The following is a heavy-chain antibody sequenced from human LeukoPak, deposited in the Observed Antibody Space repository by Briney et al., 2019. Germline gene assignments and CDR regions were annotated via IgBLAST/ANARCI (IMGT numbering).Heavy chain of an antibody. CDR1: GGSFSGYY. CDR3: ARGQGGNYYLNYFDY. J-gene: IGHJ4*02. Sequence: SGTLSLTCAVYGGSFSGYYWSWIRQPPGKGLEWIGHFYYSGSTNYNPSLRSRVIISVDTSRNQFSLRLTSVTAADTAVYYCARGQGGNYYLNYFDYWGQGALVTVSS. V-gene: IGHV4-59*12. D-gene: IGHD1-26*01. CDR2: FYYSGST.